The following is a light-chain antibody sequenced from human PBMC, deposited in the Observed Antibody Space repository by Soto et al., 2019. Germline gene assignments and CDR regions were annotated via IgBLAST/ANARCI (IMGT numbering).Light chain of an antibody. V-gene: IGLV2-8*01. CDR1: SSDVGGYNY. J-gene: IGLJ1*01. CDR2: EVT. Sequence: QSALTQPPSASGSPGQSVTISCTGTSSDVGGYNYVSWYQQHPGKAPKLMIYEVTKRHSDIPDRFSGSKSGNTASLTVSGLQAEDEADYYCRSYAGTNNYVFGTGTKLTVL. CDR3: RSYAGTNNYV.